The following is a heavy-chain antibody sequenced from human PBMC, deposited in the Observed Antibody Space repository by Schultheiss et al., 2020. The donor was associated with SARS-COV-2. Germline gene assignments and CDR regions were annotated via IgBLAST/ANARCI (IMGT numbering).Heavy chain of an antibody. J-gene: IGHJ3*02. CDR1: GFTFSSYA. Sequence: GSLRLSCAASGFTFSSYAMHWVRQAPGKGLEWIGEINHSGSTNYNPSLKSRVTMSVDTSKSQFSLKLSSVTAADTAVYYCARWALVAATDDAFDIWGQGTMVTVSS. CDR2: INHSGST. D-gene: IGHD2-15*01. V-gene: IGHV4-34*01. CDR3: ARWALVAATDDAFDI.